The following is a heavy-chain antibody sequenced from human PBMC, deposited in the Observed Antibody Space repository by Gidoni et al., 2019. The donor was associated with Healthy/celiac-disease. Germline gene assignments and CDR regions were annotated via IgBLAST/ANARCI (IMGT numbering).Heavy chain of an antibody. CDR1: GYTFTGYY. Sequence: QVQLVQSGAEVKKPGASVKVSCQASGYTFTGYYMHWVRQAPGQGLEWMGWINPNSGGTNYAQKFQGRVTMTRDTSISTAYMELSRLRSDDTAVYYCARETDGNWGSYPTYDYWGQGTLVTVSS. D-gene: IGHD7-27*01. J-gene: IGHJ4*02. CDR2: INPNSGGT. CDR3: ARETDGNWGSYPTYDY. V-gene: IGHV1-2*02.